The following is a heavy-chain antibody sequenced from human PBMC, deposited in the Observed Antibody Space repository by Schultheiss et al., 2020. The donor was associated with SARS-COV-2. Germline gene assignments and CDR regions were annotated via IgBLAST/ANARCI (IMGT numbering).Heavy chain of an antibody. D-gene: IGHD2-2*01. CDR1: GFTFSSYA. V-gene: IGHV3-21*01. Sequence: GGSLRLSCAASGFTFSSYAMHWVRQAPGKGLEWVSSISSSSSYIYYADSVKGRFTISRDNSKNTLYLQMNSLRAEDTAVYYCASLDCSSTSCRDYWGQGTLVTVSS. CDR3: ASLDCSSTSCRDY. J-gene: IGHJ4*02. CDR2: ISSSSSYI.